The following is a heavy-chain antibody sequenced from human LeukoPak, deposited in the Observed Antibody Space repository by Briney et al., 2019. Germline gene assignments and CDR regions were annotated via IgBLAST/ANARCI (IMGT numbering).Heavy chain of an antibody. CDR1: GGSFSGYY. CDR2: INHSGST. D-gene: IGHD4-23*01. CDR3: ARRRNSDYYYYYGMDV. Sequence: PSETLSLTCAVYGGSFSGYYWSWIRQPPGKGLEWIGEINHSGSTYYNPSLKSRVTISVDRSKNQFSLKLSSVTAADTAVYYCARRRNSDYYYYYGMDVWGQGTTVTVSS. V-gene: IGHV4-34*01. J-gene: IGHJ6*02.